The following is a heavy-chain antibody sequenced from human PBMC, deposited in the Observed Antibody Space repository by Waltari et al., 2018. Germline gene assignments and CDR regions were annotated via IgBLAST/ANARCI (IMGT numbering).Heavy chain of an antibody. Sequence: QVQLQESGPGLVKPSETLSLTCTVSGGSISSYYWSWIRQPPGQGLEWIGYIYYSGGTNNNPSLKVRVTMSVDTSKNQFTQKLSSVTAADTAVYYCARDNYYGSGRNWGYYYYGMDVWGQGTTVTVSS. CDR3: ARDNYYGSGRNWGYYYYGMDV. CDR1: GGSISSYY. V-gene: IGHV4-59*01. J-gene: IGHJ6*02. CDR2: IYYSGGT. D-gene: IGHD3-10*01.